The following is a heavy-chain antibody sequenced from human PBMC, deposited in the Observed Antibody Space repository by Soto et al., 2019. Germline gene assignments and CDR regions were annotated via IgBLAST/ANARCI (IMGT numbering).Heavy chain of an antibody. Sequence: QMQLVQSGPDVKKPGTSVKVSFRASGFTFTSSAVQWVRQARGQRLEWIGWIVVGSGSTNFAQKFHERVTLTRDMSTNTVYIELSSLRSEDTAVYYCAVLGSTAADLWGQGTLVTVSS. J-gene: IGHJ5*02. CDR3: AVLGSTAADL. CDR2: IVVGSGST. CDR1: GFTFTSSA. D-gene: IGHD2-2*01. V-gene: IGHV1-58*01.